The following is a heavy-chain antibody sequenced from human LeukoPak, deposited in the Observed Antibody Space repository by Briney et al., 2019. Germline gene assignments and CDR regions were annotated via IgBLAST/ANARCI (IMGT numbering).Heavy chain of an antibody. Sequence: GESLKISCKGSGYSFTSYWISWVRQMPGKGLEWMGRIDPSDSYTNYSPSFQGHVTISADKSISTVYLQWSSLKASDTAVYYCARGLRENNYFDYWGQGTLVTVSS. CDR2: IDPSDSYT. CDR3: ARGLRENNYFDY. V-gene: IGHV5-10-1*01. D-gene: IGHD2/OR15-2a*01. CDR1: GYSFTSYW. J-gene: IGHJ4*02.